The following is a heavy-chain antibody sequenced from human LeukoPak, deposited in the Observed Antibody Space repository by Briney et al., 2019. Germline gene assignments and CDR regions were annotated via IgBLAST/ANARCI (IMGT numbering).Heavy chain of an antibody. CDR3: ARDLYQRYCSSTSCYTGDP. Sequence: GASVKVSCKASGYTFTGYYMHWVRHAPGQGLEWMGWINPNSGGTNYAQKFQGRVTMTRDTSISTAYMELSRLRSDDTAVYYCARDLYQRYCSSTSCYTGDPWGQGTLDTVSS. J-gene: IGHJ5*02. CDR1: GYTFTGYY. V-gene: IGHV1-2*02. D-gene: IGHD2-2*02. CDR2: INPNSGGT.